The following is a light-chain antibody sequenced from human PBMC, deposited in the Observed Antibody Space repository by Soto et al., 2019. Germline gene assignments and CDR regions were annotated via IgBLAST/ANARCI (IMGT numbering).Light chain of an antibody. CDR1: QSISNNY. Sequence: EFVLTQSPGILALSPGARATLSCRASQSISNNYLAWYQQRPGQAPRLLIYGASTRAAGISDRFSGSGSGTDFTLTISRLEPEDFAVYYCQQYVTSRTFGQGTKVE. CDR3: QQYVTSRT. J-gene: IGKJ1*01. V-gene: IGKV3-20*01. CDR2: GAS.